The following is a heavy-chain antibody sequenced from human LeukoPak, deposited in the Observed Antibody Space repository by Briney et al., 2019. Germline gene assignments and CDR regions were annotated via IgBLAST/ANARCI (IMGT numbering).Heavy chain of an antibody. CDR2: INHSGST. CDR1: GGSFSGYY. CDR3: ARGPLYYYGSGSYLVYFDY. J-gene: IGHJ4*02. Sequence: PSETLSLTCAVYGGSFSGYYWSWIRQPPGKGLEWIGEINHSGSTNYNPSLKSRVTISVDTSKNQFSLKLSPVTAADTAVYYCARGPLYYYGSGSYLVYFDYWGQGTLVTVSS. V-gene: IGHV4-34*01. D-gene: IGHD3-10*01.